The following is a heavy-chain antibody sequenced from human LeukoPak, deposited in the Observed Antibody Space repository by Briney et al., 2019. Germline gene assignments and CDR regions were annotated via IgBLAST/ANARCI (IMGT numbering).Heavy chain of an antibody. CDR3: ARVDYDSSGYFDY. J-gene: IGHJ4*02. CDR2: VYYSGST. V-gene: IGHV4-59*01. Sequence: PSETLSLTCTVSGGSISTFYWSWLRQPPGKQLEWIGYVYYSGSTNYNPSFKTRVTISVDTSKNQFPLKLSSVTPADTAVYYCARVDYDSSGYFDYWGQGTLVTVSS. D-gene: IGHD3-22*01. CDR1: GGSISTFY.